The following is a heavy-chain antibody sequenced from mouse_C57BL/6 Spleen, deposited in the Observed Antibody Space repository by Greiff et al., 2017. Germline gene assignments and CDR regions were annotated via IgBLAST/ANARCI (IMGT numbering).Heavy chain of an antibody. V-gene: IGHV1-9*01. D-gene: IGHD4-1*01. CDR3: ASPGTRFAY. CDR1: GYTFTGYW. Sequence: QVQLQQSGAELMKPGASVKLSCKATGYTFTGYWIEWVKQRPGHGLEWIGEILPGSGSTNYNEKFKGKATFTADTSSNTAYMQLSSLTAEATANYDCASPGTRFAYWGQGTLVTVSA. J-gene: IGHJ3*01. CDR2: ILPGSGST.